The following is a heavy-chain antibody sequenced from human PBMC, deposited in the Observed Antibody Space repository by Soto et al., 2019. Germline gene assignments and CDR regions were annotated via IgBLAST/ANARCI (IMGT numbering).Heavy chain of an antibody. CDR1: GYTFTSYG. CDR3: ESEYYYGSGSSY. V-gene: IGHV1-18*01. J-gene: IGHJ4*02. CDR2: SSAYNGTT. Sequence: QVQLVQSGAEVKKPGASVKVSCKASGYTFTSYGISWVRQAPGQGLECMGWSSAYNGTTNYAQKLQGRVTMTTDTSTSTAYMEMRILRAGDTAVYYCESEYYYGSGSSYWGQGPLVTVSS. D-gene: IGHD3-10*01.